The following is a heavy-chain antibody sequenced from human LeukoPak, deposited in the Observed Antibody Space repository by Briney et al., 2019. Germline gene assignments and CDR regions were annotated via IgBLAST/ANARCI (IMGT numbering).Heavy chain of an antibody. Sequence: KPGGSLRLSCAGSGFTFSDFHMSWIRQAPGKGLEWVSYISFFGSSMYYADSVKGRFTISRDNAKNLVFLQMNSLRAEDTGVYYCVRRGYTVVTMFDYWGRGTLVTVSS. CDR1: GFTFSDFH. V-gene: IGHV3-11*01. CDR3: VRRGYTVVTMFDY. D-gene: IGHD2-21*02. CDR2: ISFFGSSM. J-gene: IGHJ4*02.